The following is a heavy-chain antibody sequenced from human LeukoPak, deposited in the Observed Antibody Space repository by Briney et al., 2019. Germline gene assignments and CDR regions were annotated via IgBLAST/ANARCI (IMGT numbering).Heavy chain of an antibody. CDR3: ARRSSGWYGFDH. CDR2: IYPGDSDP. J-gene: IGHJ4*02. Sequence: GESLKISCKGSGFNFTNYWIGWVRQMPGKGLDWMGVIYPGDSDPRYSPSFQGQVTISADKSISTAYLQWSSLKASDTAIYYCARRSSGWYGFDHWGQGTLVTVSS. CDR1: GFNFTNYW. V-gene: IGHV5-51*01. D-gene: IGHD6-19*01.